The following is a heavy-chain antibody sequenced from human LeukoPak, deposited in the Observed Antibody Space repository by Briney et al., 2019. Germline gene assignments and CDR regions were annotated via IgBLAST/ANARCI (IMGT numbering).Heavy chain of an antibody. CDR1: GFTFSSYA. CDR2: INSGGAT. J-gene: IGHJ4*02. V-gene: IGHV3-23*01. Sequence: PGGSLRLSCAASGFTFSSYAMSWVRQAPGTGLEWVSAINSGGATYYADSVKGRFTISRDNSRNTLYLLMNSLRAEDTAVYYCANHRGTYCNVPFDYWGQGTLVTVSS. D-gene: IGHD2/OR15-2a*01. CDR3: ANHRGTYCNVPFDY.